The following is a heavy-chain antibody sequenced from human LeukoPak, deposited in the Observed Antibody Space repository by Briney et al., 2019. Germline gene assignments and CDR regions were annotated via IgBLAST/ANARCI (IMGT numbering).Heavy chain of an antibody. CDR3: ARDLKQRSIDY. CDR2: IYNSGST. CDR1: GGSISSSDYY. Sequence: PSETLSLTCTVSGGSISSSDYYWGWIRQPPGKGLEWIGSIYNSGSTYYNPSLKSRVTISVDTSKNQFSLKLSSVTAADTAVYYCARDLKQRSIDYWGQGTLVTVSS. V-gene: IGHV4-39*07. D-gene: IGHD1/OR15-1a*01. J-gene: IGHJ4*02.